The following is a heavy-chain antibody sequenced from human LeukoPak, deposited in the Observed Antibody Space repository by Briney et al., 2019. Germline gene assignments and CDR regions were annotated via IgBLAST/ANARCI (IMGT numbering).Heavy chain of an antibody. CDR2: ISAYNGNT. CDR3: ARDYSRGDPDY. J-gene: IGHJ4*02. V-gene: IGHV1-18*01. Sequence: ASVNVSCKASGGTFSSYAISWVRQAPGQGLEWMGWISAYNGNTNYAQKLQGRVTMTTDTSTSTAYMELRSLRSDDTAVYYCARDYSRGDPDYWGQGTLVTVSS. D-gene: IGHD3-22*01. CDR1: GGTFSSYA.